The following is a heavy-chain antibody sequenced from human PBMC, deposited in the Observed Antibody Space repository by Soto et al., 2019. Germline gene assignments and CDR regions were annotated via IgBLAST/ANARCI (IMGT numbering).Heavy chain of an antibody. CDR2: MNPNSGNS. CDR1: GYTFTSYD. V-gene: IGHV1-8*01. D-gene: IGHD6-13*01. J-gene: IGHJ4*02. CDR3: ATCHGAAAGTTDFDC. Sequence: QVQLVQSGAEVKKPGASVKVSCKASGYTFTSYDINWVRQATGKGLEWMGWMNPNSGNSGYAQKFQGRVTMTSTTTISTAYMELSSVSTEGTAVYYCATCHGAAAGTTDFDCSGQGTLVTVSS.